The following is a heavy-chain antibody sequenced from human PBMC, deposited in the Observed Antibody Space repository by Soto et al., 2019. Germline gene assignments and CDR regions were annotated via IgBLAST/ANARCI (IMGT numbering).Heavy chain of an antibody. CDR1: GYTFTDFY. J-gene: IGHJ4*02. CDR2: IYPSDGST. V-gene: IGHV1-46*01. Sequence: HVQLVQSGAEVKPPGASVKVSWKASGYTFTDFYIHWVRQAPGQGLEWMAVIYPSDGSTTYAQSFQGRVIVTSDTSTNTIYMDLSSLTSEDTAVYYCARADREYWGQGTLVTVSS. CDR3: ARADREY.